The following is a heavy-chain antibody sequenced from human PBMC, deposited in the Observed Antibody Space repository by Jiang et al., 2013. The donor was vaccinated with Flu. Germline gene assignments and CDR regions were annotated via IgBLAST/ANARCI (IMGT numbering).Heavy chain of an antibody. D-gene: IGHD2-15*01. CDR1: GYTFTGYY. J-gene: IGHJ3*02. V-gene: IGHV1-2*02. Sequence: GAEVKKPGASVKVSCKASGYTFTGYYMHWVRQAPGQGLEWMGWINPNSGGTNYAQKFQGRVTMTRDTSISTAYMELSRLRSDDTAVYYCASTYCSGGSCSVFAFDIWAKGQWSPSLQ. CDR2: INPNSGGT. CDR3: ASTYCSGGSCSVFAFDI.